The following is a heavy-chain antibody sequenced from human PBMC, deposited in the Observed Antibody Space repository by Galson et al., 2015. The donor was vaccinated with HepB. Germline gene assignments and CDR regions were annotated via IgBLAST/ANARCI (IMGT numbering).Heavy chain of an antibody. D-gene: IGHD6-19*01. Sequence: SLRLSCAASGFTFSSYGMHWVRQAPGKGLEWVAVISYDGSNKYYADSVKGRFTISRDNSRNTLYLQMNSLRAEDTAVYYCAKDSQDSSGWFYYFDYWGQGTLVTVSS. CDR1: GFTFSSYG. CDR3: AKDSQDSSGWFYYFDY. CDR2: ISYDGSNK. V-gene: IGHV3-30*18. J-gene: IGHJ4*02.